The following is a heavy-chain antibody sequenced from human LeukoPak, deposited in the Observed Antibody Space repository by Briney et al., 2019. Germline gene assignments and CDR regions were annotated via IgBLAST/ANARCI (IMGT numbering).Heavy chain of an antibody. V-gene: IGHV3-23*01. D-gene: IGHD6-13*01. CDR3: ARLEYTSSYYTWFDP. Sequence: PGGSLRLSCAASGFTFNRYAMNWVRQAPGKGLEWVSTISDSGDQTYSADSVKGRFTISRDNSNNTLYLQMNSLRAEDTAVYYCARLEYTSSYYTWFDPWGQGTLVTVSS. CDR2: ISDSGDQT. J-gene: IGHJ5*02. CDR1: GFTFNRYA.